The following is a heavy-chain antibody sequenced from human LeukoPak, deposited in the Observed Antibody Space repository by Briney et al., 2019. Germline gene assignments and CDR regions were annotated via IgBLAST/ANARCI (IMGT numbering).Heavy chain of an antibody. J-gene: IGHJ4*02. CDR1: GFTVSSNS. CDR3: ARRAGAYSHPYDY. CDR2: IYSDNT. D-gene: IGHD4/OR15-4a*01. V-gene: IGHV3-53*01. Sequence: GGSLRLSCAVSGFTVSSNSMSWVRQAPGKGLEWVSFIYSDNTHYSYSVKGRFTISRDNSKNTLYLQMNSLRAEDTAVYYCARRAGAYSHPYDYWGQGTLVTVSS.